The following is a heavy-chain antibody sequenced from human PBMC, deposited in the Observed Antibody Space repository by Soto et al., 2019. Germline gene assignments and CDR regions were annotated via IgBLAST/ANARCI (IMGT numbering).Heavy chain of an antibody. J-gene: IGHJ2*01. CDR1: GFTFSSYA. V-gene: IGHV3-30-3*01. CDR3: ARPLWRNDYNWGYFDL. CDR2: ISYDGSNK. D-gene: IGHD4-4*01. Sequence: QVQLVESGGGVVQPGRSLRLSCAASGFTFSSYAMHWVRQAPGKGLEWVAVISYDGSNKYYADSVKGRFTISRDNSKNQRYLQMNSLRAEDTAVYYCARPLWRNDYNWGYFDLWGRGTLVTVSS.